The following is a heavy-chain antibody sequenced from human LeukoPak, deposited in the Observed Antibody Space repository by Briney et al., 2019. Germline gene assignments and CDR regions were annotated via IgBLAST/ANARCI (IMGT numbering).Heavy chain of an antibody. V-gene: IGHV4-39*01. Sequence: SETLSLTCTVSGGSISSSSYYWGWIRQPPGKGLEGIGSIYYSGSTYYNPSLKSRVTISVDTSKNQFSLKLSSVTAADTAVYYCARHFRATVTKFDYWGQGTLVTVSS. CDR2: IYYSGST. D-gene: IGHD4-17*01. CDR1: GGSISSSSYY. J-gene: IGHJ4*02. CDR3: ARHFRATVTKFDY.